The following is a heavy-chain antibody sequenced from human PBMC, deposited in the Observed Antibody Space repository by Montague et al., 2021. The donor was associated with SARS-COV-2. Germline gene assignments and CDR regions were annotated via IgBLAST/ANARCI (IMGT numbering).Heavy chain of an antibody. D-gene: IGHD3-22*01. CDR3: ARDDRWNWFDP. Sequence: SETLSLTCTVSGGSINSYYWSWIRQPPGKGFEWIGYIYYRGSTNYNPSLETRVTISVDPSKNQFSLKMRSVTAADTAVYYCARDDRWNWFDPWGQGTLVIVSS. J-gene: IGHJ5*02. CDR1: GGSINSYY. CDR2: IYYRGST. V-gene: IGHV4-59*01.